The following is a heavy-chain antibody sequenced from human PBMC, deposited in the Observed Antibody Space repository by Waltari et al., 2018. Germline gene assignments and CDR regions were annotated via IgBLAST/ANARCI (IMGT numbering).Heavy chain of an antibody. CDR3: ARTVVPASILITFNL. V-gene: IGHV3-30*04. Sequence: QVQLVESGGGVVQPGRSLRLSCTASGFTFSSYAFHWVRQAPGKGLEWVALGSFGGSRKYYADSVKGRFTISRDDSKNTLFLQMTSLRHEDTGVYFCARTVVPASILITFNLWGQGTLVTVSS. J-gene: IGHJ3*01. D-gene: IGHD2-2*01. CDR2: GSFGGSRK. CDR1: GFTFSSYA.